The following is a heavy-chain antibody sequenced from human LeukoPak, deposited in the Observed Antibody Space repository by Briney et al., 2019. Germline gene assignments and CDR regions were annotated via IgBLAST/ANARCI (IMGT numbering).Heavy chain of an antibody. CDR1: GFPLSGYS. V-gene: IGHV3-21*01. CDR2: ITGSTNYI. J-gene: IGHJ4*02. D-gene: IGHD2-2*01. CDR3: ARVGYCSSSTCRNYFDY. Sequence: PGGSLRLSCAASGFPLSGYSMNWVRQAPGKGQEWVSSITGSTNYIYYADSVKGRFTISRDNAKNSLYLQMNSLRAEDTAVYYCARVGYCSSSTCRNYFDYWGQGTLVTVSS.